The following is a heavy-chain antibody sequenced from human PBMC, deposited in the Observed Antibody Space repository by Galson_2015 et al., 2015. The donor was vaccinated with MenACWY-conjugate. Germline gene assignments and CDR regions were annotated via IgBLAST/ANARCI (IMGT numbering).Heavy chain of an antibody. CDR1: GITFSHCG. V-gene: IGHV3-48*02. Sequence: SLRLSCAASGITFSHCGMNWVRQAQGKGLEWISYISPGSGIIYYADSAKGRFTISRDDAKNSLFLQISSLRDEDTAVYYCAWGRNPTVKSMYLDYWGQGTLVTVSS. CDR3: AWGRNPTVKSMYLDY. J-gene: IGHJ4*02. CDR2: ISPGSGII. D-gene: IGHD1-14*01.